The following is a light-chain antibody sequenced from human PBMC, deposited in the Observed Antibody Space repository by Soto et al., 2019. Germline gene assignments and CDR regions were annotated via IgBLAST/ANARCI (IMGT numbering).Light chain of an antibody. CDR1: QSVSGH. CDR2: DAS. Sequence: EIVLTQSPATLSVSPGERATLSCRASQSVSGHLDWYQQKPGQAPRLLIYDASTRATGIPARFSGSGSGAEFTHTISSLQSEDFAVYYCQQYHNWPAFGQGTKVDIK. V-gene: IGKV3-15*01. CDR3: QQYHNWPA. J-gene: IGKJ1*01.